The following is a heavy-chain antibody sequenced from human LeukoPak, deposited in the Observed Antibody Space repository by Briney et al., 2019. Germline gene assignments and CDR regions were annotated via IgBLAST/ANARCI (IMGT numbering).Heavy chain of an antibody. CDR3: AKGHSAHGTGFDC. CDR2: ISGSGGTT. D-gene: IGHD1-1*01. J-gene: IGHJ4*02. Sequence: GGSLRLSCAASGFTFSSYAMSWVRQAPGRGLEWVSSISGSGGTTYYADSVKGRFTISRDNSKNTLYLQMNSLRAEDTAVYYCAKGHSAHGTGFDCWGQGTLVIVSS. V-gene: IGHV3-23*01. CDR1: GFTFSSYA.